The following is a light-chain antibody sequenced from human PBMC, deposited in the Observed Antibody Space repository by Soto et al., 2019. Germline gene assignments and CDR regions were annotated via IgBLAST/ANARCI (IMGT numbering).Light chain of an antibody. CDR1: QSVLYSADNKNY. CDR2: WAS. J-gene: IGKJ1*01. Sequence: DIVMTQSPDSLAVSLGERATINCKSSQSVLYSADNKNYLAWYQQKPGQPPKLLIYWASTRDSGVPDRFSGSGSGTDFTLTISSLQAEEVAVYYCQQYYSTPWTFGQGTKVEIK. V-gene: IGKV4-1*01. CDR3: QQYYSTPWT.